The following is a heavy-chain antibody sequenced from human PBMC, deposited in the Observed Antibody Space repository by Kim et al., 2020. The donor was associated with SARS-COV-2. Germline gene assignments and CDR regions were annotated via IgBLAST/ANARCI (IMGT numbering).Heavy chain of an antibody. CDR3: ARDWGAVRGVIINYYFDY. CDR2: ISYDGSNK. CDR1: GFTFSSYA. D-gene: IGHD3-10*01. J-gene: IGHJ4*02. V-gene: IGHV3-30*04. Sequence: GGSLRLSCAASGFTFSSYAMHWVRQAPGKGLEWVAVISYDGSNKYYADSVKGRFTISRDNSKNTLYLQMNSLRAEDTAVYYCARDWGAVRGVIINYYFDYWGQGTLVTVSS.